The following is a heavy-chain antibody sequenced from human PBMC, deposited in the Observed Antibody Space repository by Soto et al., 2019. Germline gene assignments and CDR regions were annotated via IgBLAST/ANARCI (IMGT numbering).Heavy chain of an antibody. CDR1: GYTFTNYG. Sequence: ASVKVACKASGYTFTNYGISWVRQAPGQGLEWMGWISAYNGNTKYAQKLQGRVTITRDTSASTAYMELSSLRSEDTAVYYCARGGGYHAFDYWGQGALVTVSS. D-gene: IGHD3-22*01. CDR3: ARGGGYHAFDY. CDR2: ISAYNGNT. J-gene: IGHJ4*02. V-gene: IGHV1-18*01.